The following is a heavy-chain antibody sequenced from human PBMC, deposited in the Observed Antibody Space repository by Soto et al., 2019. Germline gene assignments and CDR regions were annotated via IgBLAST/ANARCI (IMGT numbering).Heavy chain of an antibody. Sequence: GGSMRLSCVASEFSFSRYAMTWVRQAAGKGLQWVAGLGPDGRNTFYGESVRGRFTISRDNSRNTLYLQMSSLRAEDTAVYFCVKQMTTWTDSFFDFWGQGIQVTVSS. J-gene: IGHJ4*02. CDR2: LGPDGRNT. CDR1: EFSFSRYA. V-gene: IGHV3-23*01. CDR3: VKQMTTWTDSFFDF. D-gene: IGHD4-17*01.